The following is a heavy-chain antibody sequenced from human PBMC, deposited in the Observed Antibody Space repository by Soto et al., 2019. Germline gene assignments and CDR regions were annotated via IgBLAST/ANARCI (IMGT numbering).Heavy chain of an antibody. D-gene: IGHD5-12*01. CDR3: ARRTSGYDLDY. CDR1: GYTFTSYA. V-gene: IGHV1-3*01. J-gene: IGHJ4*02. CDR2: INAGNGNT. Sequence: QVQLVQSGAEVKKPGASVKVSCKASGYTFTSYAMHWVRQAPGQRLEWMGWINAGNGNTKYSQKFQGRVTITRDTSASTAYREMSSLRSEDTAVYYCARRTSGYDLDYWGQGTLVTVSS.